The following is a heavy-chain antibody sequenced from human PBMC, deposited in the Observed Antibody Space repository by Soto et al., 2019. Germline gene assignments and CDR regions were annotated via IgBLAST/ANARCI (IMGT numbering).Heavy chain of an antibody. D-gene: IGHD3-3*01. CDR3: ARAGDYDFWSGYSIDY. CDR1: GYTFTSYC. CDR2: ISAYNGNT. J-gene: IGHJ4*02. V-gene: IGHV1-18*01. Sequence: GASVKVSCKASGYTFTSYCISWVRQAPGQGLEWMGWISAYNGNTNYAQKLQGRVTMTTDTSTSTAYMELRSLRSDDTAVYYCARAGDYDFWSGYSIDYWGQGTLVTVSS.